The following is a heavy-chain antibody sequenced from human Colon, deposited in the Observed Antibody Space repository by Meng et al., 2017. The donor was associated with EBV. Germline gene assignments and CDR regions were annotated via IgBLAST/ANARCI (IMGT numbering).Heavy chain of an antibody. J-gene: IGHJ5*02. Sequence: QGQLQESGPGLVKPSQTLSLTCAVSGGSISSGGYYWSWIRQPPGKGLEWIGYIYYSGSTYYIPSLKSRVTISVDTAKNQFSLKLSSVTAADTAVYYCARSAMISAWFDPWGQGTLVTVSS. CDR1: GGSISSGGYY. D-gene: IGHD3-22*01. CDR2: IYYSGST. CDR3: ARSAMISAWFDP. V-gene: IGHV4-30-4*01.